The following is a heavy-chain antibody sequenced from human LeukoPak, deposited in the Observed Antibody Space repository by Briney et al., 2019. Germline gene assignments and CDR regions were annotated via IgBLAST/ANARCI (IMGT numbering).Heavy chain of an antibody. J-gene: IGHJ6*03. D-gene: IGHD3-10*01. Sequence: SETLSLTCTVSGVSISTSRYYWGWIRQPPGKGLEWIGNIYYTGPTYYNASLESRVTISLDTSKNQFSLKLSSVTAADTAVYYCARVLVTMVRGVPHFYYYYYMDVWGKGTTVTISS. CDR3: ARVLVTMVRGVPHFYYYYYMDV. CDR1: GVSISTSRYY. CDR2: IYYTGPT. V-gene: IGHV4-39*07.